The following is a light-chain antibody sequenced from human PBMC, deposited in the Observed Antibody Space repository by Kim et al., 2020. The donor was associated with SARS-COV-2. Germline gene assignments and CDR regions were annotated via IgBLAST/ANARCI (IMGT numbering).Light chain of an antibody. CDR2: KDS. CDR3: YSAADNNRV. CDR1: VLAKKY. J-gene: IGLJ2*01. V-gene: IGLV3-27*01. Sequence: GSPGQTARLTCSGDVLAKKYARWFQQKPGQAPVLVIYKDSERPSGIPERFSGSSSGTTVTLTISGAQVEDEADYYCYSAADNNRVFGGGTQLTVL.